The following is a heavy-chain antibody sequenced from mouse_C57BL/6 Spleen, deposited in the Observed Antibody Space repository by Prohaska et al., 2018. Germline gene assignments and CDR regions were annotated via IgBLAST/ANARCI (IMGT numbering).Heavy chain of an antibody. Sequence: SVKISCKASGYTFTDYYMNWVKQSHGKSLEWIGDINPNNGGTSYNQKFKGKATLTVDKSSSTAYMERRSLTSEDSAVYYCARGDYTYWGQGTLVTVSA. V-gene: IGHV1-26*01. D-gene: IGHD2-4*01. CDR1: GYTFTDYY. CDR3: ARGDYTY. CDR2: INPNNGGT. J-gene: IGHJ3*01.